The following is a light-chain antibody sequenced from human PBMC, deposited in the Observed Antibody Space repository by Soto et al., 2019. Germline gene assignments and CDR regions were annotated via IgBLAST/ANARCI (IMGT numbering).Light chain of an antibody. CDR3: ISYTDRQSYL. Sequence: QSVLTQPASVSGSPGQSITSSCSGTSSDIGSYNHVAWYQQFPGKSPKLMIYSVSYRPPGVSDRFSGSKSXITXSLXIXGLQTEDEADYYCISYTDRQSYLFGTGTKVTVL. J-gene: IGLJ1*01. CDR2: SVS. CDR1: SSDIGSYNH. V-gene: IGLV2-14*03.